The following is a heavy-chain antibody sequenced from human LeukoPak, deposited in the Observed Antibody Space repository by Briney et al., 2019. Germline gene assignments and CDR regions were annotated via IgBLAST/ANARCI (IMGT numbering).Heavy chain of an antibody. CDR1: GFTFSSYS. CDR3: AKDNLRWELPPGYFDY. D-gene: IGHD1-26*01. CDR2: ISSSSSYI. V-gene: IGHV3-21*04. J-gene: IGHJ4*02. Sequence: PGGSLRLSCAASGFTFSSYSMNWVRQAPGKGLEWVSSISSSSSYIYYADSVKGRFTISRDNAKNSLYLQMNSLRAEDTAVYYCAKDNLRWELPPGYFDYWGQGTLVTVSS.